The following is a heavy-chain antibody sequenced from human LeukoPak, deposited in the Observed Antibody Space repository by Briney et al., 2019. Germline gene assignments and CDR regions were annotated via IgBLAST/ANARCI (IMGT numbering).Heavy chain of an antibody. CDR3: ARQKILDDNYDSSGYYVDQ. CDR1: NASIISSSYY. Sequence: SETLSLTCSVSNASIISSSYYLGWIRQPPGKGLEWIVSIYYRGRTYYNPSLKIRVTISAGTSKNQFSLNLNSVTASDTAVYYCARQKILDDNYDSSGYYVDQWGQGSLVTVSS. J-gene: IGHJ4*02. D-gene: IGHD3-22*01. CDR2: IYYRGRT. V-gene: IGHV4-39*01.